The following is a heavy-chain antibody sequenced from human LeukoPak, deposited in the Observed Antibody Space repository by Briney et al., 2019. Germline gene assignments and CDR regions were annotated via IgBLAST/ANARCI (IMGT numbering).Heavy chain of an antibody. Sequence: ASVKVSCKASGYTFTSYGISWVRQAPGQGLEWMGWISAYNGNTNYAQKLQGRVTMTTDTSTSTAYMELRSLRSEDTAVYYCARALGYCSSTSCYTGFDPWGQGTLVTVSS. CDR3: ARALGYCSSTSCYTGFDP. CDR2: ISAYNGNT. J-gene: IGHJ5*02. CDR1: GYTFTSYG. D-gene: IGHD2-2*02. V-gene: IGHV1-18*01.